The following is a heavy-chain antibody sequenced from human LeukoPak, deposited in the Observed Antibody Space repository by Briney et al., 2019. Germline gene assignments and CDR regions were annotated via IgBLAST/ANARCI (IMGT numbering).Heavy chain of an antibody. V-gene: IGHV3-23*01. Sequence: GGSLRLSCAASGFAFSKYAMSWVRQAPGKGLEWVSSLISSGATTYYADSVKGRFTISRDNSKNTVHLQMDSPRAEDSAIYYCAKNAGYSYGLYYFDYWGQGTLVTVSS. CDR3: AKNAGYSYGLYYFDY. J-gene: IGHJ4*02. D-gene: IGHD5-18*01. CDR2: LISSGATT. CDR1: GFAFSKYA.